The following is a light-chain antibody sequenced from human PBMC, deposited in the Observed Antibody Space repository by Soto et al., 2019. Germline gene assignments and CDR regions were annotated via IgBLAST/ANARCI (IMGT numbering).Light chain of an antibody. CDR1: QDISNY. J-gene: IGKJ2*01. CDR2: YAS. V-gene: IGKV1-33*01. Sequence: DIQMTQSPSSLSASVGDRVTITCQASQDISNYLNWYQQKPGKAPKLLIYYASDLETGVPSRFSGGGSGTDFTFTISSLQPEDIATYYCQQYDNLPYTFGQGTTLEIK. CDR3: QQYDNLPYT.